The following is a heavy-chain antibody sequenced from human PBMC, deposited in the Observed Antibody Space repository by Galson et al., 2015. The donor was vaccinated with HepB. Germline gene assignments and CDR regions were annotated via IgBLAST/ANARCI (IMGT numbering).Heavy chain of an antibody. Sequence: SETLSLTCTVSGGSINSYYWNWIRQPPGKGLDWIGYIYYSGSTNYNPSLKSRVTISVDTSKNQFSLKLPSVTAADTAVYYCARRSRFGSPDDAFDIWGQGTMVIVSS. J-gene: IGHJ3*02. V-gene: IGHV4-59*08. D-gene: IGHD3-10*01. CDR3: ARRSRFGSPDDAFDI. CDR2: IYYSGST. CDR1: GGSINSYY.